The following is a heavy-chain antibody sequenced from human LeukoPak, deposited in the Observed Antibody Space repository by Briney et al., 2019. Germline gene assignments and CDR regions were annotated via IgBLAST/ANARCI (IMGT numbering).Heavy chain of an antibody. D-gene: IGHD3-10*01. CDR2: IYYSGST. J-gene: IGHJ6*02. Sequence: RTSETLSLTCTVSGGSISSYYWSWIRQPPGKGLEWIGYIYYSGSTNYNPSLKSRVTISVDTSKNQFSLKLSSVTAADTAVYHCARDHWVRSNDQYYYYYYGMDVWGQGTTVTVSS. CDR1: GGSISSYY. V-gene: IGHV4-59*01. CDR3: ARDHWVRSNDQYYYYYYGMDV.